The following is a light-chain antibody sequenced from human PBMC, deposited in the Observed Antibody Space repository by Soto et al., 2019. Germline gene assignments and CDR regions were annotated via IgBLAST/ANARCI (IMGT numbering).Light chain of an antibody. CDR1: QGISSY. J-gene: IGKJ4*01. CDR3: QQFKSYPLT. V-gene: IGKV1-9*01. Sequence: DIQMTQSPSSLSSFVGDRVTITCRASQGISSYLAWYQQKPGKAPKLLIYAASTLQSGVPSRFSGSGSGTGFTLTISSLQPEDFATYYCQQFKSYPLTFGGGTKVDIK. CDR2: AAS.